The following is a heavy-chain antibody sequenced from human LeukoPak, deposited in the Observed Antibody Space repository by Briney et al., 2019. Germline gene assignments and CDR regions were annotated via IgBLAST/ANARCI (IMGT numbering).Heavy chain of an antibody. CDR2: ISWKSGSI. D-gene: IGHD2-2*01. CDR1: GFKFDDYA. J-gene: IGHJ4*02. Sequence: PGGSLRLYCAASGFKFDDYAMHWVRQAPGKGLEWVSGISWKSGSIGYADSVKGRFTISRDNAKNSLYLQMNSLRDEDMALYYCAKGARVVVAAAFDYWGQGTLVTVSS. V-gene: IGHV3-9*03. CDR3: AKGARVVVAAAFDY.